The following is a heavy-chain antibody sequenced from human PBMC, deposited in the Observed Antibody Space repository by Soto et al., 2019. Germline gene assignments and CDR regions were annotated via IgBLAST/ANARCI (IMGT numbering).Heavy chain of an antibody. CDR1: GGSFSGYY. J-gene: IGHJ4*02. V-gene: IGHV4-34*01. CDR3: AIKNHYGENSGVFDS. D-gene: IGHD4-17*01. Sequence: SETLSLTCDVYGGSFSGYYWSWIRQPPGKGREWIGEINHSGSTNYNPSLKSRVTISVDMSKNQFSLKLSSVTAADTAVYYCAIKNHYGENSGVFDSWVQGTLVTVSS. CDR2: INHSGST.